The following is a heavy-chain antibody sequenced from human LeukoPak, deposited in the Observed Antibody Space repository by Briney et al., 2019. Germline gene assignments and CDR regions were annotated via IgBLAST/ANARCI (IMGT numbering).Heavy chain of an antibody. J-gene: IGHJ6*02. V-gene: IGHV3-43*02. Sequence: PGGSLRLSCAASGFTFDDYAMHWVRQAPGKGLEWVSLISGDGGSTYYADSVKGRFTISRDNSKNSLYLQMNSLRTEDTALYYCAKEEGALDYYHYYGMDVWGQGTTVTVSS. CDR2: ISGDGGST. CDR3: AKEEGALDYYHYYGMDV. D-gene: IGHD3-16*01. CDR1: GFTFDDYA.